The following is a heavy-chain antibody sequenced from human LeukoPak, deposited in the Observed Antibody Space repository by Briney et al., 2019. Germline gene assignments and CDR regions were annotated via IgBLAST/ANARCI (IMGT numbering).Heavy chain of an antibody. Sequence: SETLSLTCTVSGRSIRSGGYYWSWIRQHPGKGLEWIGYIYYSGSTYYNPSLKSRVTISVDTSKNQFSLKLSSVTAADTAVYYCARSGIQLWYIVWGQGTLVTVSS. CDR1: GRSIRSGGYY. D-gene: IGHD5-18*01. CDR3: ARSGIQLWYIV. J-gene: IGHJ4*02. CDR2: IYYSGST. V-gene: IGHV4-31*03.